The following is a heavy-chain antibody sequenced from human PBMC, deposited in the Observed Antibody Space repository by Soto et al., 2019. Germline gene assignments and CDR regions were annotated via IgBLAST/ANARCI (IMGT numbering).Heavy chain of an antibody. CDR2: IYPGDSDT. J-gene: IGHJ6*04. V-gene: IGHV5-51*01. CDR3: GRWGPTGPYYYYGMDV. Sequence: GESLKISCKGSGYSFTSYWIGWVRQMPGKGLEWMGIIYPGDSDTRYSPSFQGQVTISADKSISTAYLQWSSLKASDTAIYYCGRWGPTGPYYYYGMDVWGKGTTVTVPS. D-gene: IGHD3-16*01. CDR1: GYSFTSYW.